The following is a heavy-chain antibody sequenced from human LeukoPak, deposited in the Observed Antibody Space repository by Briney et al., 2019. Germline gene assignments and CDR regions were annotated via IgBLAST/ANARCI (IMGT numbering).Heavy chain of an antibody. CDR2: IWYEGSNK. J-gene: IGHJ4*02. V-gene: IGHV3-33*01. CDR1: GFTFTSYG. D-gene: IGHD6-13*01. CDR3: ARDPIAAVRFDY. Sequence: GGSLRLSCAAAGFTFTSYGMHWVRQAPGKGLEWVAVIWYEGSNKYYAESGEGRFTISRDNSKNTLYLQMNTLRAEDTAVYYCARDPIAAVRFDYWGQGTLVTVSS.